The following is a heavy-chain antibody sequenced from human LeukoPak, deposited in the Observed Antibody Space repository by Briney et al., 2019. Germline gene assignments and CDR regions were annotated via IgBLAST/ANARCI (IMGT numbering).Heavy chain of an antibody. CDR3: ARDRAPRGDYG. CDR1: GGTFSSYA. D-gene: IGHD4-17*01. CDR2: IIPILGIA. Sequence: GASVKVSCKASGGTFSSYAISWVRPAPGQGLEWMGRIIPILGIANYAQKFQGRVTITADKSTSTAYMELSSLRSEDTAVYYCARDRAPRGDYGWGQGTLVTVSS. J-gene: IGHJ4*02. V-gene: IGHV1-69*04.